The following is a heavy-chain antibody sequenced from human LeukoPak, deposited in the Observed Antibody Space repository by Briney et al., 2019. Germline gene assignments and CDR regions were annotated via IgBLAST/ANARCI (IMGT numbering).Heavy chain of an antibody. V-gene: IGHV4-59*12. CDR2: IFYRGSI. CDR1: GGSISNYY. D-gene: IGHD3/OR15-3a*01. J-gene: IGHJ3*02. CDR3: ARGVVLGQDDAFDI. Sequence: SETLSLTCTVSGGSISNYYWSRIRQPPGTGLEWIGYIFYRGSIDYSPSLQSRVTISVDTSKNHLSLSLTSVTAADTAVYFCARGVVLGQDDAFDIWGRGTMVTVSS.